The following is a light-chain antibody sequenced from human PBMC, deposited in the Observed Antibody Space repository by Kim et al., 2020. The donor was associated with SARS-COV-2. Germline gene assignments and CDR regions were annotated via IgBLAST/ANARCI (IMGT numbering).Light chain of an antibody. CDR1: QDITNY. CDR3: QQYDNLPYT. CDR2: VAS. V-gene: IGKV1-33*01. J-gene: IGKJ2*01. Sequence: DIQMTQSPSSLSASVGDRVTITCQASQDITNYLNWYQQKPGKAPKLLIYVASNLETGVPSRFSGSGSGTEFTFTISSLQPEDIATYYCQQYDNLPYTFGQGTKLEI.